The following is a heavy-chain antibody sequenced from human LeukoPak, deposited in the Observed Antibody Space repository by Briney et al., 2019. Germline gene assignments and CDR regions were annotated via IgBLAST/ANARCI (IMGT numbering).Heavy chain of an antibody. CDR2: IYWDADT. CDR1: DFSLNTRGAG. Sequence: SGPTLVKPTQTLTLTCTFSDFSLNTRGAGVGWIRQPPGKALEWLGLIYWDADTRYSQSLKTRLTITKDTSGNQVVLTLTNMDPVDTATYYCAHSIYCTSSECYDAFDMWGQGTVVTVSS. D-gene: IGHD2-8*01. V-gene: IGHV2-5*02. CDR3: AHSIYCTSSECYDAFDM. J-gene: IGHJ3*02.